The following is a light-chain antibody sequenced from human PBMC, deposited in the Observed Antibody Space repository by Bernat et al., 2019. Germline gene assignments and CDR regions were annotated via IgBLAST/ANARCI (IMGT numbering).Light chain of an antibody. CDR2: AAS. CDR1: QSISSY. V-gene: IGKV1-39*01. CDR3: RQSYSTPDGT. J-gene: IGKJ3*01. Sequence: DIQMTQSPSSLSASVGDRVTITCRASQSISSYLNWYQQKPGKAPKLLIYAASSLQRGVPSRFSGSGSGTDFTLTISSLQREDFATYYCRQSYSTPDGTFGPGTKVNIK.